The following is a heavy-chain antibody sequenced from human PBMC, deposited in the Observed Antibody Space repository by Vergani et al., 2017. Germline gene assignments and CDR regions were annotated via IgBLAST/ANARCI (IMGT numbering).Heavy chain of an antibody. D-gene: IGHD6-19*01. Sequence: QVQLQQWGAGLLKPSETLSLTCAVYGGSISSYYWSWIRQPPGKGLEWIGYIYYSGSTNYNPSLKSRVTISVDTSKNQFSLKLSSVTAADTAVYYCARAVPKAVPFDYWGQGTLVTVSS. V-gene: IGHV4-59*01. CDR1: GGSISSYY. CDR3: ARAVPKAVPFDY. CDR2: IYYSGST. J-gene: IGHJ4*02.